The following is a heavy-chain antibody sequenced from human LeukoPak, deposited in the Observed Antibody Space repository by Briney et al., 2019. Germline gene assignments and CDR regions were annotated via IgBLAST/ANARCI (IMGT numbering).Heavy chain of an antibody. J-gene: IGHJ4*02. Sequence: ASVTVSCKASGYTFTSYDINWVRQATGQGLEWMGWMNPNSGNTGYAQKFQGRVTFTRNTSIATAYMELSSLRSEDTAVYYCARGVGHRGQEHSYVYYFDYWGQGPLVTVSS. V-gene: IGHV1-8*03. CDR1: GYTFTSYD. CDR2: MNPNSGNT. D-gene: IGHD5-18*01. CDR3: ARGVGHRGQEHSYVYYFDY.